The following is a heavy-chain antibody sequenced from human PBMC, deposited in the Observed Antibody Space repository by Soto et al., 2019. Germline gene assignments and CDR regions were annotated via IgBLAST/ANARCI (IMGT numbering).Heavy chain of an antibody. CDR2: ISISGTTI. CDR3: ARFRGDGYYNV. J-gene: IGHJ4*02. V-gene: IGHV3-11*01. D-gene: IGHD3-9*01. CDR1: GFTLSDYY. Sequence: QVQLVESGGGLVKPGGSLRLSCAASGFTLSDYYMTCIRQSPGKGLEWVSDISISGTTIHYADSVRGRFTISRDNAKNSLWLQMNTLRAEDTAVYYCARFRGDGYYNVWGQGTLVTVSS.